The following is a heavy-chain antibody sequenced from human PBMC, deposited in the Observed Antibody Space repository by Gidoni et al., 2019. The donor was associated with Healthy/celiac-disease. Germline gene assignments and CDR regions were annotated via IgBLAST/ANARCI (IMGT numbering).Heavy chain of an antibody. V-gene: IGHV3-9*01. CDR2: ISWNSGSI. D-gene: IGHD3-3*01. Sequence: GFTFDDYAIHWVRQAPGKGLEWVSGISWNSGSIGYADSVKGRFTISRDNAKNSLYLQMNSLRAEDTALYYCAKDVTPHDDYDVWSGYYGDWGQGTLVTVSS. J-gene: IGHJ4*02. CDR1: GFTFDDYA. CDR3: AKDVTPHDDYDVWSGYYGD.